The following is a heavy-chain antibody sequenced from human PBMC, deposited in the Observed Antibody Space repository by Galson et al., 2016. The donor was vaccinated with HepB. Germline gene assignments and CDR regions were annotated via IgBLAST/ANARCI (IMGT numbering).Heavy chain of an antibody. CDR3: ARGRLPTSYYGLAY. D-gene: IGHD3-10*01. J-gene: IGHJ4*02. CDR2: INPDGSNT. CDR1: GFTFSNYW. V-gene: IGHV3-74*01. Sequence: SLRLSCAASGFTFSNYWMHWVRQTPGKGLVWVSRINPDGSNTIYADSVKGRFTISRDNAKNTLYLQMNSLRAEDTAVYYCARGRLPTSYYGLAYWGQGTLVTVPS.